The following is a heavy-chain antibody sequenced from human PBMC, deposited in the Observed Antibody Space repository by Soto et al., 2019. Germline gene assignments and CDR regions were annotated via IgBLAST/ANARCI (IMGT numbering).Heavy chain of an antibody. CDR3: GRGHDISNGWNFTL. D-gene: IGHD3-9*01. V-gene: IGHV1-18*01. Sequence: QVRLVQSGAEVKKPGASVKVSCKTYGYDFTNYGINWVRQAPGQGLEWIGWISAYNGNIVYAQNFRGRATLTTDTSTGSAYMELRGMKSEDTADYYGGRGHDISNGWNFTLGGQGTMVTVSS. J-gene: IGHJ4*02. CDR1: GYDFTNYG. CDR2: ISAYNGNI.